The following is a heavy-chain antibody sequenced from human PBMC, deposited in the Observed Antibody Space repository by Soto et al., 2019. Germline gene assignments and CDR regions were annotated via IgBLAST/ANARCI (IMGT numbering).Heavy chain of an antibody. J-gene: IGHJ4*02. CDR3: ARINTQGVLVTTYYFDY. D-gene: IGHD1-1*01. CDR1: GGSISSYY. CDR2: IYYSGIT. V-gene: IGHV4-59*01. Sequence: PSETLSLTCSVSGGSISSYYWSWIRQPPGKGLEWIGYIYYSGITNYNPSLKSRVTISVDRSKNQFSLKLSSVTAADTAVYYCARINTQGVLVTTYYFDYWGQGTMVTFSS.